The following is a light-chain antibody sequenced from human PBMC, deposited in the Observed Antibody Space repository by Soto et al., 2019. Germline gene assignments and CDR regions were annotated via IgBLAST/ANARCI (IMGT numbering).Light chain of an antibody. V-gene: IGLV1-44*01. CDR1: SSNIGSNA. CDR2: TNN. J-gene: IGLJ3*02. CDR3: AAWDDSLNALV. Sequence: QSVLTQPPSASGTPGQRVTISCSGASSNIGSNAVNWYQQLPGTAPQLLIYTNNQRPSGVPDRFSGSTSGTSASLAITGLPSEDEADYHCAAWDDSLNALVFGGGTKLTVL.